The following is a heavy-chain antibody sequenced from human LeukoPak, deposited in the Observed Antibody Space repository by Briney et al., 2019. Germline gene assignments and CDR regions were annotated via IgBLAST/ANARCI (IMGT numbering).Heavy chain of an antibody. Sequence: WASVKVSCKASGYTFTGYYIHWVRQAPGQGLEWMGWINPNSGGTNYAQKFRGRVTMTRDTSISTAYMELSRLTSDDTAVYYCARDAIVRDYSNSDYWGQGTLVTVSS. D-gene: IGHD4-11*01. CDR1: GYTFTGYY. CDR3: ARDAIVRDYSNSDY. CDR2: INPNSGGT. V-gene: IGHV1-2*02. J-gene: IGHJ4*02.